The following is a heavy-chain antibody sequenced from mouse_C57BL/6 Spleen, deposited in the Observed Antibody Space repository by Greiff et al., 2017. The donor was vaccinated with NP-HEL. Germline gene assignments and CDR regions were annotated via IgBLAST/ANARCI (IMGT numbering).Heavy chain of an antibody. CDR2: INPNNGGT. Sequence: VQLQQSGPELVKPGASVKIPCKASGYTFTDYNMDWVKQSHGKSLEWFGDINPNNGGTIYNQKFKGKATLTVDKSSSTAYMELRSLTSEDTAVYYCARDGTNFDVWGTGTTVTVSS. CDR1: GYTFTDYN. V-gene: IGHV1-18*01. D-gene: IGHD4-1*01. CDR3: ARDGTNFDV. J-gene: IGHJ1*03.